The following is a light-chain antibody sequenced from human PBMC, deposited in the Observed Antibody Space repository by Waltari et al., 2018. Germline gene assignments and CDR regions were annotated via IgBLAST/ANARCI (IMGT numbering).Light chain of an antibody. CDR1: QSISSN. V-gene: IGKV3-15*01. CDR3: QQYNNWPPWT. Sequence: EIVMTQSPATLSGSPGERATLPCRASQSISSNLAWYQLKPGQAPRLLIYDASTRATGVPARFSGSGSGTEFTLTISTMQSEDFAVYYCQQYNNWPPWTLGQGTKVEIK. CDR2: DAS. J-gene: IGKJ1*01.